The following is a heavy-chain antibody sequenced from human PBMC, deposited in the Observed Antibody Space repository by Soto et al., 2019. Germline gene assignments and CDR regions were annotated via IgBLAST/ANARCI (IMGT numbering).Heavy chain of an antibody. Sequence: SGPTLVNPTQTLTLTCTFSGFSLRTSGVGVGWIRQPPGKALEWLALIYWDDDKRYSPSLKSRLTITKDPSKNQVVLAMTNMDPVDTATYYCARMYYDGSGSYYNGFDYWGQGTLVTVSS. CDR3: ARMYYDGSGSYYNGFDY. CDR1: GFSLRTSGVG. J-gene: IGHJ4*02. CDR2: IYWDDDK. D-gene: IGHD3-10*01. V-gene: IGHV2-5*02.